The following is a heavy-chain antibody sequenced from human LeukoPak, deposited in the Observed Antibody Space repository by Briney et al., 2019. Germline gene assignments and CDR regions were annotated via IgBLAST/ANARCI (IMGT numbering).Heavy chain of an antibody. D-gene: IGHD3-22*01. J-gene: IGHJ4*02. CDR1: GFTFSSYA. Sequence: QPGGSLRLSCAASGFTFSSYAMHWVRQAPGKGLEWVAVISYDGSNKLYADSVKGRFTISRDNSQNTLYLQMNSLRAEDTAVYYCAKTRTNYYDSSGYSYYFDYWGQGTLVTVSS. CDR2: ISYDGSNK. CDR3: AKTRTNYYDSSGYSYYFDY. V-gene: IGHV3-30*18.